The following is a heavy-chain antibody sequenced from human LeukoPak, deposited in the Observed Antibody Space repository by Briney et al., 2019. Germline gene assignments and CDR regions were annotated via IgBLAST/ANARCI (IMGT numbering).Heavy chain of an antibody. CDR2: ISSSSSYI. J-gene: IGHJ4*02. Sequence: GGSLRLSCAASGFTFSSYSMNWVRQAPGKGLEWASSISSSSSYIYYADSVKGRFTISRDNAKNSLYLQMNSLRAEDTAVYYCARAFTGWFGETPTKADYWGQGTLVTVSS. V-gene: IGHV3-21*01. CDR3: ARAFTGWFGETPTKADY. D-gene: IGHD3-10*01. CDR1: GFTFSSYS.